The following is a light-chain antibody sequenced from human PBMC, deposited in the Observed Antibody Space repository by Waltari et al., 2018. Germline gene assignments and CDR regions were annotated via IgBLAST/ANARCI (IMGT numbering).Light chain of an antibody. CDR2: GAS. CDR1: HNINIY. V-gene: IGKV1-39*01. J-gene: IGKJ3*01. Sequence: DLQMTQSPSSLSASVGAPVTITCRASHNINIYLTWYQQKPGRAPKLLIHGASSLHTGVPSRFSGSGSGTDFTLTISSLQPEDFATYYCQQGYSTRFTFGPGTIVDMK. CDR3: QQGYSTRFT.